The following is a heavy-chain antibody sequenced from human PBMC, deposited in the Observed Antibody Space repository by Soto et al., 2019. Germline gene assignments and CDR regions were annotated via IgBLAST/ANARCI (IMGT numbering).Heavy chain of an antibody. CDR3: ARKGIAARPDYWFDP. CDR2: IYYSGST. D-gene: IGHD6-6*01. Sequence: ETLSLTCTVSGGSISSYYWSWIRQPPGKGLEWIGYIYYSGSTNYNPSLKSRVTISVDTSKNQFSLKLSSVTAADTAVYYCARKGIAARPDYWFDPWGQGTLVTVSS. V-gene: IGHV4-59*01. CDR1: GGSISSYY. J-gene: IGHJ5*02.